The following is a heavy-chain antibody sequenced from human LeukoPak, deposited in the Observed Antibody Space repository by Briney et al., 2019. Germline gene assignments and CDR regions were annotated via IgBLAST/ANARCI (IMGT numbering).Heavy chain of an antibody. D-gene: IGHD6-13*01. J-gene: IGHJ4*02. CDR3: ARDGIAAAFDY. CDR2: IKSDGSST. Sequence: GGSLRLSCAASGFTFSSYWMHWVRQATGKGLVWVSRIKSDGSSTSYADSVKGRFTISRDNAKNTLYLQMNSLRVEDTAVYYCARDGIAAAFDYWGQGTLVTVSS. V-gene: IGHV3-74*01. CDR1: GFTFSSYW.